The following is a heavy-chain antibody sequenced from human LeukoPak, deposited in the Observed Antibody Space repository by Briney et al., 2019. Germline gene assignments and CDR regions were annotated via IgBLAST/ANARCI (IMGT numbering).Heavy chain of an antibody. V-gene: IGHV4-34*01. Sequence: SETLSLTRAVYGGSFSGYYWSWIRQPPGKGLEWIGEINHSGSTNYNPSLKSRVTISIDTSKNQSSVKLSSVTAADTAVYYCARVAWGSSPDAFDIWGQGTMVTVSS. CDR3: ARVAWGSSPDAFDI. CDR2: INHSGST. J-gene: IGHJ3*02. CDR1: GGSFSGYY. D-gene: IGHD7-27*01.